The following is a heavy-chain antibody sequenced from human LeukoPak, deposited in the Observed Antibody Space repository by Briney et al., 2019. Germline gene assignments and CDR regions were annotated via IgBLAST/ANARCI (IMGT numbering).Heavy chain of an antibody. CDR1: GFTFSSYA. V-gene: IGHV3-30-3*01. D-gene: IGHD6-19*01. Sequence: PGGSLRLSCAASGFTFSSYAMHWVRQAPGKGLEWVAVISYDGSNKYYADSVKGRFTISRDNSKNTRYLQMNSLRAEDTAVYYCAREGTREQWLPTGGFDYWGQGTLVTVSS. CDR3: AREGTREQWLPTGGFDY. J-gene: IGHJ4*02. CDR2: ISYDGSNK.